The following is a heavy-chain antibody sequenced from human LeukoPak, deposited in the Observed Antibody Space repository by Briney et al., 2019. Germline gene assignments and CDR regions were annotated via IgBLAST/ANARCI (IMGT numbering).Heavy chain of an antibody. CDR3: ARDTYYYYGMDV. Sequence: ASVKVSCKASGGTFSSYAISWVRQAPGQVLEWMGRIIPILGIANYAQKFQGRVTITADKSTSTAYMELSSLRSEDTAVYYCARDTYYYYGMDVWGQGTTVTVSS. V-gene: IGHV1-69*04. CDR1: GGTFSSYA. CDR2: IIPILGIA. J-gene: IGHJ6*02.